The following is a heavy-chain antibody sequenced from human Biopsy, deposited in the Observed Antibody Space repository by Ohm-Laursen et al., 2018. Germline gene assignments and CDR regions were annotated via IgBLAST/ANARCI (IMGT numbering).Heavy chain of an antibody. J-gene: IGHJ4*02. Sequence: SLRLSCAASGSTFSNYGMHWVRQAPGKGLEWVAGTSFDGDKEHYADFVEDRFTISRDNSENTLHLQMNSLRVEDTAVYYCAKGQFSGSYHFDYWGQGSLVTVSS. CDR1: GSTFSNYG. V-gene: IGHV3-30*18. CDR3: AKGQFSGSYHFDY. D-gene: IGHD3-16*02. CDR2: TSFDGDKE.